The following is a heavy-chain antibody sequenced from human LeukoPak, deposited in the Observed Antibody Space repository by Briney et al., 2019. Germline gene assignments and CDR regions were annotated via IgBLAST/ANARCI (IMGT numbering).Heavy chain of an antibody. CDR2: IIPILGIA. CDR3: ARVVSSGYQYNWFDP. V-gene: IGHV1-69*04. CDR1: GRTFSSYA. D-gene: IGHD3-22*01. J-gene: IGHJ5*02. Sequence: ASVKVSCKASGRTFSSYAISWVRQAPGQGLEWMGRIIPILGIANYAQKFQGRVTITADKSTSTAYMELSSLRSEDTAVYYCARVVSSGYQYNWFDPWGQGTLVTVSS.